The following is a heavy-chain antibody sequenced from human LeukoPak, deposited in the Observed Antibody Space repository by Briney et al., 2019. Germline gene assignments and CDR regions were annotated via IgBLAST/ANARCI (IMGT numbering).Heavy chain of an antibody. CDR1: GFTFSSYW. CDR2: IKQDGSEK. Sequence: PGGSLRLSCAASGFTFSSYWMSWVRQAPGKGLEWVANIKQDGSEKYYVDSVKGRFTISRDNSKNTLYVQMNSLTAEDTAIYYCAKATGNLGNWGQGTLVTVSS. D-gene: IGHD1-1*01. V-gene: IGHV3-7*03. J-gene: IGHJ4*02. CDR3: AKATGNLGN.